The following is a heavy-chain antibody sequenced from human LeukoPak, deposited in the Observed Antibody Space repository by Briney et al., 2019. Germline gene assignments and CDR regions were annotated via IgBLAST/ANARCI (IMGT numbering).Heavy chain of an antibody. CDR2: ISAYNGNT. D-gene: IGHD3-22*01. Sequence: APVKVSCKASGYTFTSYGISWVRQAPGQGLEWMGWISAYNGNTNYAQKLQGRVTMTTDTSTSTAYMELRSLRSDDTAVYYCARDLRPYYDSSGYPPGGYWGQGTLVTVSS. CDR1: GYTFTSYG. J-gene: IGHJ4*02. CDR3: ARDLRPYYDSSGYPPGGY. V-gene: IGHV1-18*01.